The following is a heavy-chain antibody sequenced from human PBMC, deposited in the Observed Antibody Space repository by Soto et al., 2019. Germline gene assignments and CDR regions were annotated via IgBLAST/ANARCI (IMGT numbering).Heavy chain of an antibody. V-gene: IGHV5-51*03. CDR2: IFPADSDT. Sequence: GESLTISCKGSGYSFSNYWIAWVRQMPGKGLEWMGIIFPADSDTKYSPSFQGQVTISADKSISTAYLQWSSLKASDTAMYYCASSVVVPSTMNYCDYWGQGSLVTVSS. CDR3: ASSVVVPSTMNYCDY. CDR1: GYSFSNYW. D-gene: IGHD2-15*01. J-gene: IGHJ4*02.